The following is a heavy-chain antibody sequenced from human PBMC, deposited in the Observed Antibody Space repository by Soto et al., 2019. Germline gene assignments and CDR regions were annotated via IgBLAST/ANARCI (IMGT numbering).Heavy chain of an antibody. J-gene: IGHJ4*02. CDR1: GYTFSNFG. V-gene: IGHV1-18*01. CDR3: ARASRPLRSFDWLLAFDY. D-gene: IGHD3-9*01. Sequence: QVHLVQSGAEMKKPGASVKVSCKGSGYTFSNFGMTWVRQAPGQGLEWMGWISDNNGKTNYAQNFQGRVTMTTDTSTNTAYMELRRLRSDDTAVYYCARASRPLRSFDWLLAFDYWGQGTLVTVSS. CDR2: ISDNNGKT.